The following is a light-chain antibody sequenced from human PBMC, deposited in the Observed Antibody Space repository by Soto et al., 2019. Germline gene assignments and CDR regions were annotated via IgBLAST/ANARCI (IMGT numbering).Light chain of an antibody. V-gene: IGKV1-39*01. CDR3: QQSYSTPIT. CDR1: QDIRDN. Sequence: DIQMTQSPSSLSASIGDTVAITCRASQDIRDNSNWYQQKPGKAPKLLMSAATNLETGAPSRFSGSGSETDFTLIISSLQAEDSATYFCQQSYSTPITFGGGTRVEIK. J-gene: IGKJ4*01. CDR2: AAT.